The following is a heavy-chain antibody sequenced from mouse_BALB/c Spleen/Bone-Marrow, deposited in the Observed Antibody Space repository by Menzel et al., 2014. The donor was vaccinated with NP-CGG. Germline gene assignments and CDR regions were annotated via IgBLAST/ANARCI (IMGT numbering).Heavy chain of an antibody. D-gene: IGHD4-1*01. CDR3: TRGGNWDDFDY. CDR1: GFTFSSFG. Sequence: EVHLVESGGGLVQPGGSRKLSCAASGFTFSSFGMHWVRQAPEKGLEWVAYINSGSSTIYYADTVKGRFTISRDNPKNTLFLQMTSLRSEDTAMYYCTRGGNWDDFDYWGQGTTPAISS. J-gene: IGHJ2*01. V-gene: IGHV5-17*02. CDR2: INSGSSTI.